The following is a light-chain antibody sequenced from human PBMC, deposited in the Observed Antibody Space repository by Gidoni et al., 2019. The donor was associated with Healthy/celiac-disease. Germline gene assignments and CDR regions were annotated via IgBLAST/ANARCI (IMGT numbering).Light chain of an antibody. Sequence: EIVLTQSPGTLSLSPGERATLSCRACQSVSSSYLAWYQQKPGQAPRLLIYGASSRATGIPDRFSGSGSGTDFTLTISRLEPEDFAVYYCQQYGSSFGGGTKVEIK. J-gene: IGKJ4*01. CDR1: QSVSSSY. V-gene: IGKV3-20*01. CDR2: GAS. CDR3: QQYGSS.